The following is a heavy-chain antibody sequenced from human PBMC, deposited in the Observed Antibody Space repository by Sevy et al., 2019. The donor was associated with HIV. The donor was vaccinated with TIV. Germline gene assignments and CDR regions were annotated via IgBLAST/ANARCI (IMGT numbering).Heavy chain of an antibody. CDR1: GFTFSSYA. CDR3: AKDDRIAVAGLIAFDI. D-gene: IGHD6-19*01. V-gene: IGHV3-23*01. CDR2: ISGSGGST. Sequence: GGSLRLSCAASGFTFSSYAMSWVRQAPGKGLERVSAISGSGGSTYYADSVKGRFTISRDNSKNTLYLKMNSLRAEDTAVYYCAKDDRIAVAGLIAFDIWGQGTMVTVSS. J-gene: IGHJ3*02.